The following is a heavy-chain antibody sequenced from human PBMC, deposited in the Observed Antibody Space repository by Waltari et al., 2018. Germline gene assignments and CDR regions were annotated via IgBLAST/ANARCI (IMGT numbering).Heavy chain of an antibody. CDR1: GGSISSSCYY. J-gene: IGHJ3*02. CDR3: ARDSSGYYDDSEAFDI. Sequence: QLQLQESGPGLVKPSETLSLTCTVSGGSISSSCYYWGWIRKPPGKGLEWIGSIYYSGSTYYNPSLKSRVTISVDTSKNQFSLKLSSVTAADTAVYYCARDSSGYYDDSEAFDIWGQGTMVTVSS. V-gene: IGHV4-39*07. D-gene: IGHD3-22*01. CDR2: IYYSGST.